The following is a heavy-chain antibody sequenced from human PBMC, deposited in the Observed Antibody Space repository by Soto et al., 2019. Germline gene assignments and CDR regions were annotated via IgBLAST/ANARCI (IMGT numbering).Heavy chain of an antibody. V-gene: IGHV3-33*01. CDR3: ARDSSKYSSSSSVIG. Sequence: PGGSLRLSCAASGFTFSSYGMHWVRQAPGKGLEWVAVIWYDGSNKYYADSVKGRFTISRDNSKNTLYLQMNSLRAEGTAVYYCARDSSKYSSSSSVIGWGQGTLVTVSS. J-gene: IGHJ4*02. CDR2: IWYDGSNK. D-gene: IGHD6-6*01. CDR1: GFTFSSYG.